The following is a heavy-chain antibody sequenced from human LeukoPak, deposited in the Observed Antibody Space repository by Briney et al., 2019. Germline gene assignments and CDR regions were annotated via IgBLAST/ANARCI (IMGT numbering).Heavy chain of an antibody. J-gene: IGHJ4*02. V-gene: IGHV3-11*01. CDR2: ISSSGSTI. D-gene: IGHD3-22*01. CDR3: ARDKNPEGYYDSSGYYDY. CDR1: GFTFSDYY. Sequence: GGSLRLSCAASGFTFSDYYMSWIRQAPGKRLEWVSYISSSGSTIYYADSVKGRFTISRDNAKNSLYLQMNSLRAEDTAVYYCARDKNPEGYYDSSGYYDYWGQGTLVTVSS.